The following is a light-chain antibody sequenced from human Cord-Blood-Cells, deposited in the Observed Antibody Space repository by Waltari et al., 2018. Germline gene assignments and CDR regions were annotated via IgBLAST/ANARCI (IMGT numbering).Light chain of an antibody. J-gene: IGLJ3*02. CDR2: DVS. CDR3: CSYAGSYTWV. CDR1: SSDVGGFNI. Sequence: QPALTQPPHVPGPPDRPFPIPCPEPSSDVGGFNISPWYQQHPGKAPKRMVDDVSKRPSGVPDRFSGSKSGNTASLTISGLQAEDDADYYCCSYAGSYTWVFGGGTKLTVL. V-gene: IGLV2-11*01.